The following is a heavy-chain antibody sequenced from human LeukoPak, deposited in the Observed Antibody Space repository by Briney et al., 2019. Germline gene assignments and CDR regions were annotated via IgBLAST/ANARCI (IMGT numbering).Heavy chain of an antibody. CDR2: IYYSGST. J-gene: IGHJ4*02. CDR1: GGSISSSSYY. Sequence: SETLSLTCTVSGGSISSSSYYWGWIRQPPGKGLEWSGSIYYSGSTYYNPSLKRRVTISVHTSKTQFPLKLSSVTAADTAVYYCARLTTGLVLNYWGQGTLVTVSS. CDR3: ARLTTGLVLNY. D-gene: IGHD2/OR15-2a*01. V-gene: IGHV4-39*01.